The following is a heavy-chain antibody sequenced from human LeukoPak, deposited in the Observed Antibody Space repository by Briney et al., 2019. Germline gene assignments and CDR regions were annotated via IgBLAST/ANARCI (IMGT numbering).Heavy chain of an antibody. D-gene: IGHD6-13*01. CDR3: ASIAAANNWFDP. V-gene: IGHV4-59*08. CDR1: GDSISSAY. Sequence: SETLSLTCTVSGDSISSAYGSWIRQPPGKGLEWIGYIYYSGSTNYNPSLKSRVTIAGDTSKNQFSLKLSSVTAAATAVYYCASIAAANNWFDPWGQGTLVTVSS. J-gene: IGHJ5*02. CDR2: IYYSGST.